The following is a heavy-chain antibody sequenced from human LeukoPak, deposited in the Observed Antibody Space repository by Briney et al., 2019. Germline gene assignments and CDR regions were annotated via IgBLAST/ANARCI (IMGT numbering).Heavy chain of an antibody. Sequence: ASVTVSCKASGYTFTSYGISWVRQAPGQGLEWMGWISAYNGNTNYAQKLQGRVTMTTDTSTSTAYMELRSLRSDDTAVYYCARDNSVGDIAWWFDPWGQGTLVTVSS. CDR2: ISAYNGNT. D-gene: IGHD3-16*02. V-gene: IGHV1-18*01. CDR1: GYTFTSYG. J-gene: IGHJ5*02. CDR3: ARDNSVGDIAWWFDP.